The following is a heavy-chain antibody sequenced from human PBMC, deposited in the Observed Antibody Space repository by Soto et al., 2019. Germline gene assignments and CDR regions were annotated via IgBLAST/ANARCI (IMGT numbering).Heavy chain of an antibody. D-gene: IGHD1-26*01. Sequence: QVQLVESGGGVVQPGRSLRLSCAASGFTFSSYGMHWVRQAPGKGLEWVAVISYDGSNKYYAESVKGRFTISKDNYKNTLYLQMISLRSEDTCVYYRAKYRRGRIDYWGQGTRVTVSS. CDR1: GFTFSSYG. CDR2: ISYDGSNK. V-gene: IGHV3-30*18. J-gene: IGHJ4*02. CDR3: AKYRRGRIDY.